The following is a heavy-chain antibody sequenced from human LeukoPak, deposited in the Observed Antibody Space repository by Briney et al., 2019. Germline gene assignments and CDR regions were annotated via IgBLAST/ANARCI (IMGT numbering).Heavy chain of an antibody. Sequence: GGSLRLSCAASGFTFSNYAMSWVRQAPGKGLEGVSGIGNTGGNTYYADPVKGRFTISRDNSKNTLYLQMNSLRPEDTAVYYCAKNYGDYFYYGMDVWGQGTTVTVSS. CDR1: GFTFSNYA. V-gene: IGHV3-23*01. CDR3: AKNYGDYFYYGMDV. J-gene: IGHJ6*02. CDR2: IGNTGGNT. D-gene: IGHD4-17*01.